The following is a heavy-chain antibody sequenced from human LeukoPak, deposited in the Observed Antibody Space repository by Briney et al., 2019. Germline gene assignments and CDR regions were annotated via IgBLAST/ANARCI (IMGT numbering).Heavy chain of an antibody. CDR2: ISAYSGNT. Sequence: ASVKVSCKASGYTFTSYGISWVRQAPGQGLEWMGWISAYSGNTNYAQKLQGRVTMTTDTSTSTAYMELRSLRSDDTAVYYCARDGNSGYDYYYYYGMDVWGKGTTVTVSS. D-gene: IGHD5-12*01. CDR1: GYTFTSYG. CDR3: ARDGNSGYDYYYYYGMDV. V-gene: IGHV1-18*04. J-gene: IGHJ6*04.